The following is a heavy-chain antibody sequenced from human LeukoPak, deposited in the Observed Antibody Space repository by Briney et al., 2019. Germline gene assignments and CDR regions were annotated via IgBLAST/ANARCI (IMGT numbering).Heavy chain of an antibody. J-gene: IGHJ4*02. CDR1: GGSISSFY. V-gene: IGHV4-4*07. D-gene: IGHD6-6*01. CDR3: ARDGFECSSSYNGFDK. Sequence: PPETLSPTCTVSGGSISSFYWSWIRQPAGKGLEWIGHIFTSGSTNYNPSLKSRVTMSVDTSKNQFSLKLSSVTAADTAVYYCARDGFECSSSYNGFDKWGQGTMVTVSS. CDR2: IFTSGST.